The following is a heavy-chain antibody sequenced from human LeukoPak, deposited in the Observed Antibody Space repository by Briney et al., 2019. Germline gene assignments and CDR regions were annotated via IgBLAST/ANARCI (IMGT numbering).Heavy chain of an antibody. CDR3: ARHDYGSTWYNGMDV. CDR1: GGSISSYY. V-gene: IGHV4-59*08. J-gene: IGHJ6*02. CDR2: IFYSGST. Sequence: SETLSLTCTVSGGSISSYYWSWIRQPPGKGLEWIGHIFYSGSTNYSPSLESRVTISVDTSKNRFSLKLRSVTAADTAVYYCARHDYGSTWYNGMDVWGQGTTVTVSS. D-gene: IGHD6-13*01.